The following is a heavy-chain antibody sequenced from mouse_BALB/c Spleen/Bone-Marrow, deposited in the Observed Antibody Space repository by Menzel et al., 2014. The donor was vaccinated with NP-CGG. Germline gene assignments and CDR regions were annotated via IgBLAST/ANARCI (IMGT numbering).Heavy chain of an antibody. CDR3: ARHAYYDQTEVSFVY. J-gene: IGHJ3*01. CDR2: ISGDGRYT. CDR1: GFSFSNYG. D-gene: IGHD2-4*01. V-gene: IGHV5-9-2*01. Sequence: EVKLMESGGGLVKSGGSLKLSCAASGFSFSNYGMSWVRQTPDKRLEWVATISGDGRYTFYSDSVKGRFTISRDNAKNSLYLQLSSLRSEDTALYYCARHAYYDQTEVSFVYWGQGTLVTVSA.